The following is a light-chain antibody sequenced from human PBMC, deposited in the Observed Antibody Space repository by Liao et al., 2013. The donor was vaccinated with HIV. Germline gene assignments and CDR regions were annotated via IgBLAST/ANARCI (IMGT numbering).Light chain of an antibody. V-gene: IGLV3-1*01. J-gene: IGLJ2*01. CDR2: QDT. CDR3: QAWDSSTVV. CDR1: ELRDKY. Sequence: SDELTQPSSVSVSPGQTASIACSGDELRDKYASWYQQRPGQSPVLVIYQDTKRPSGIPDRFSGSTSGNTATLTISGTQAMDEADYYCQAWDSSTVVFGGGTKLTVL.